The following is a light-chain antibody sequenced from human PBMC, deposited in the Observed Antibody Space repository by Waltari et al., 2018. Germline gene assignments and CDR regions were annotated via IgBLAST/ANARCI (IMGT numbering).Light chain of an antibody. CDR2: VQSDGSH. J-gene: IGLJ3*02. Sequence: QLVLTQSPSASASLGASVKFTCSLSSGHTSFAIAWHQQQPGKGPRYLMTVQSDGSHKKGDGSPDRFSGSSSGAERYLTVSSRQSEDEADYYCQTWGTDIVVFGGGTKLTVL. V-gene: IGLV4-69*01. CDR1: SGHTSFA. CDR3: QTWGTDIVV.